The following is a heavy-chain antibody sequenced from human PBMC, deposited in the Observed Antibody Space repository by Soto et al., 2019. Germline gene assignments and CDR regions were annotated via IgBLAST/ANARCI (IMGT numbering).Heavy chain of an antibody. CDR3: AKDYDSSGYYLFDY. D-gene: IGHD3-22*01. V-gene: IGHV3-30*18. J-gene: IGHJ4*02. CDR2: ISYDGSNK. Sequence: QVQLVESGGGVVQPGRSLRLSCAASGFTFSSYGMHWVRQAPGKGLEWVAVISYDGSNKYYADSVKGRFTISRDNSKNTLYLQMNSLRAEDTAVYYCAKDYDSSGYYLFDYWGQGTLDPVSS. CDR1: GFTFSSYG.